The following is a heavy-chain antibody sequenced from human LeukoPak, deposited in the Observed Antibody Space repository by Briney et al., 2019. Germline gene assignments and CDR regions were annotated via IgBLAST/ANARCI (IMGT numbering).Heavy chain of an antibody. CDR3: ARVPGEMATRKCFFDY. V-gene: IGHV1-69*04. J-gene: IGHJ4*02. CDR1: GGTFGNYA. D-gene: IGHD5-24*01. CDR2: IIPIVDIA. Sequence: SVKVSCKASGGTFGNYAISWVRQAPGQGLEWMGRIIPIVDIANYAQKFQGRVTITADKSTSTVYMELSSLRSEDTAMYYCARVPGEMATRKCFFDYWGQGTLVTVSS.